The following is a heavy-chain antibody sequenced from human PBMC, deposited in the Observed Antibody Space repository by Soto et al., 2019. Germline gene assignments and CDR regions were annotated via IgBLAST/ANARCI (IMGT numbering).Heavy chain of an antibody. V-gene: IGHV1-69*12. J-gene: IGHJ4*02. CDR2: IIPIFGTA. CDR3: ARGGMATGPVDY. CDR1: GSTFSSYA. D-gene: IGHD5-12*01. Sequence: QVRLVQSGAEVKKPGSSVKVSCKASGSTFSSYAISRVGQAPGQGLEWMGGIIPIFGTANYAPKFQGRVTITADESTSTAYMELSSLSSEDTAVYYCARGGMATGPVDYWGQGTLVTVSS.